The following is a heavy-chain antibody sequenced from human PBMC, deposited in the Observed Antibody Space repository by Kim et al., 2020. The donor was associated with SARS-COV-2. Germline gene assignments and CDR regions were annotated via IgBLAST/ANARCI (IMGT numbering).Heavy chain of an antibody. CDR3: ARDRFGIVVVVAATVGWFDP. CDR1: GGTFSSYA. D-gene: IGHD2-15*01. Sequence: SVKVSCKASGGTFSSYAISWVRQAPGQGLEWMGGIIPIFGTANYAQKFQGRVTITADESTSTAYMELSSLRSEDTAVYYCARDRFGIVVVVAATVGWFDPWGQGTLVTVSS. J-gene: IGHJ5*02. V-gene: IGHV1-69*13. CDR2: IIPIFGTA.